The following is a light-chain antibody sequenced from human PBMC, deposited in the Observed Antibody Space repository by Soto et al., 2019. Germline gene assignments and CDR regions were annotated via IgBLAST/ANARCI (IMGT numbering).Light chain of an antibody. J-gene: IGKJ5*01. CDR3: QQHCGSPIT. CDR1: QSVSSN. CDR2: GAS. Sequence: IVLTQSPATLSVSPGARATLSCRASQSVSSNLAWYQQKPGQTPRLLIYGASSRATGIPDRFSGSGSGTDFTLTISRLEPEDFAVYYCQQHCGSPITFGQGTRLEIK. V-gene: IGKV3-20*01.